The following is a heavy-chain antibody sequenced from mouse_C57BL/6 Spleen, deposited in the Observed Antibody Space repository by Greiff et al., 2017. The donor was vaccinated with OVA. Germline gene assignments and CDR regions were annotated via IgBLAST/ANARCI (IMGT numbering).Heavy chain of an antibody. Sequence: QVQLQQSGAELARPGASVKLSCKASGYTFTSYGISWVKQRTGQGLEWIGEIYPRSGNTYYNEKFKGKATLTADKSSSTAYMELRSLTAEDAAVYFCARYYDYARYFDVWGTGATVTVSS. CDR1: GYTFTSYG. V-gene: IGHV1-81*01. J-gene: IGHJ1*03. CDR2: IYPRSGNT. CDR3: ARYYDYARYFDV. D-gene: IGHD2-4*01.